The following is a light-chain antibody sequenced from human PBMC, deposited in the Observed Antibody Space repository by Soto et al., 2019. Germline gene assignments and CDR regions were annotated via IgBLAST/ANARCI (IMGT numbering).Light chain of an antibody. CDR2: GGS. J-gene: IGKJ5*01. CDR1: QTVSSN. V-gene: IGKV3D-15*01. CDR3: QQYHKWPPLT. Sequence: EIMMTQSPATLSVSPGESATLSCRASQTVSSNLAWYQQKPGQAPRLLIFGGSTRATGIPARFSGSGSETEFTLTISSLQSEDFAVYYCQQYHKWPPLTFGQGTRLEIK.